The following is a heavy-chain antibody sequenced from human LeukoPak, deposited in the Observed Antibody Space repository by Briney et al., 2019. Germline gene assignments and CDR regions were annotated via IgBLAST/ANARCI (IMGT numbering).Heavy chain of an antibody. CDR2: IYYSGST. J-gene: IGHJ3*02. CDR1: GGSISSGGYY. D-gene: IGHD6-19*01. CDR3: ARPRAQWLGNDGFDM. V-gene: IGHV4-31*03. Sequence: PSETLSLTCTVSGGSISSGGYYWSWIRQHPGKGLEWIGYIYYSGSTYYNPSLKSRVTISVDTSKNQFSLKLSSVTAADTAVYYCARPRAQWLGNDGFDMWGQGTLVTVSS.